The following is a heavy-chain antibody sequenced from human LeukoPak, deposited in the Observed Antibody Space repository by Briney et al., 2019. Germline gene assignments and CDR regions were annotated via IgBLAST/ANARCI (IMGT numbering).Heavy chain of an antibody. CDR2: ISSSRRTI. J-gene: IGHJ4*02. D-gene: IGHD2-15*01. V-gene: IGHV3-48*01. CDR3: ARSSSRYCSGGSCYPGVLGYFDY. Sequence: GGSLRLSCAASGFTFSSHGINWVRQAPGKGLEWVSYISSSRRTISYADSVKGRFTISRDNAKNSLYLQMNSLRAEDTAVYYCARSSSRYCSGGSCYPGVLGYFDYWGQGTLVTVSS. CDR1: GFTFSSHG.